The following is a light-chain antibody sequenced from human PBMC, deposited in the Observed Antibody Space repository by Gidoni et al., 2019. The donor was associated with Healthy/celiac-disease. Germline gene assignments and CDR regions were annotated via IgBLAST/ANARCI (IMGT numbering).Light chain of an antibody. CDR2: DAS. CDR1: QDISNY. V-gene: IGKV1-33*01. CDR3: QQYDNLX. Sequence: DIQMTQSPSSLSASVGDRVTITCQASQDISNYLNWYQQKPGKAPKLLIYDASNLETGVPSRFSGSGSGTDFTFTISSLQPEDIATYYCQQYDNLXXXGGTKVEIK. J-gene: IGKJ4*01.